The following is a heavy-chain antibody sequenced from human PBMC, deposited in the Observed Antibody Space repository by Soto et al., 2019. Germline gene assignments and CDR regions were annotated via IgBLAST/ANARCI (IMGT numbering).Heavy chain of an antibody. D-gene: IGHD4-4*01. V-gene: IGHV4-30-4*01. CDR3: ARAALRTTVTMEAWFDP. J-gene: IGHJ5*02. CDR2: IYYSGST. Sequence: SETLSLTCTVSGGSISSGDYYWSWIRQPPGKGLEWIGYIYYSGSTYYNPSLKSRVTISVDTSKNQFSLKLGSVTAADTAVYYCARAALRTTVTMEAWFDPWGQGTLVTVSS. CDR1: GGSISSGDYY.